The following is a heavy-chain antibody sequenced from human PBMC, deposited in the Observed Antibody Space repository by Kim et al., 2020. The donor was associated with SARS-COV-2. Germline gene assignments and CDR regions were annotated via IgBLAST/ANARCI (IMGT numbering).Heavy chain of an antibody. D-gene: IGHD5-18*01. V-gene: IGHV5-51*01. J-gene: IGHJ3*02. CDR2: IYPGDSDT. Sequence: GESLKISCKGSGYSFTSYWIGWVRQMPGKGLEWMGIIYPGDSDTRYSPSFQGQVTISADKSISTAYLQWSSLKASDTAMYYCARLDAGYSYGTNAFDIWGQGTMVTVSS. CDR1: GYSFTSYW. CDR3: ARLDAGYSYGTNAFDI.